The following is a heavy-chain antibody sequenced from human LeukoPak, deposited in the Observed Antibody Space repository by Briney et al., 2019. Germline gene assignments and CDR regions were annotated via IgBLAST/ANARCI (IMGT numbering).Heavy chain of an antibody. V-gene: IGHV3-23*01. Sequence: GGSLRFSCAASGFTFTNYVMGWVRQAQGKGLEWVSAISENGGAADYADSVRGRFTISRDNSQNTLYQQMNSLRAEDTAVYYCAKRTGVTELHFDHWGQGTLVTVSS. CDR1: GFTFTNYV. J-gene: IGHJ4*02. CDR2: ISENGGAA. D-gene: IGHD1-7*01. CDR3: AKRTGVTELHFDH.